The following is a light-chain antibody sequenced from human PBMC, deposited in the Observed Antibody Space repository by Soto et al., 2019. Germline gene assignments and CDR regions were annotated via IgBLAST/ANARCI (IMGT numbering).Light chain of an antibody. CDR2: DVS. Sequence: QSVVTQPASVSGSPGQSITISCTGTSSDVGGYNYVSWYQQHPGKAPKLMIYDVSNRPSGVSNRFSGSKSGNTASLTISGLQAEDEADYYCSSYTSSSTEFGGGTKVTVL. V-gene: IGLV2-14*01. CDR1: SSDVGGYNY. CDR3: SSYTSSSTE. J-gene: IGLJ2*01.